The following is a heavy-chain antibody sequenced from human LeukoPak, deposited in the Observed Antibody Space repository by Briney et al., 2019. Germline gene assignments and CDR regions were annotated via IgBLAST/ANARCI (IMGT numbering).Heavy chain of an antibody. J-gene: IGHJ4*02. V-gene: IGHV4-39*01. CDR2: IYYSGST. CDR3: ARQGYRNYFDY. Sequence: SETLSLTCTVSGGSISSSSYYWGWIRQPPGKGLEWIGSIYYSGSTYYNPSLKSRVTISVDTSKNQFSLKLSSVTAADTAVYYCARQGYRNYFDYWGQGTLVTVSS. CDR1: GGSISSSSYY. D-gene: IGHD5-18*01.